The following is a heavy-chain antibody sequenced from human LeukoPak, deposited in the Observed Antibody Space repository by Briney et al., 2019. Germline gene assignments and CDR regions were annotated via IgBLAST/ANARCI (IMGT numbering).Heavy chain of an antibody. Sequence: GESLKISCKGSGYSFTSYWIGWVRQMPGKGLEWMGTIYPDDSDTRYSPSFQGQVTISADKSISTAYLQWSSLKASDTAMYYCARHPSYYDSSGYYKDYYMDVWGKGTTVTVSS. CDR3: ARHPSYYDSSGYYKDYYMDV. CDR1: GYSFTSYW. CDR2: IYPDDSDT. D-gene: IGHD3-22*01. J-gene: IGHJ6*03. V-gene: IGHV5-51*01.